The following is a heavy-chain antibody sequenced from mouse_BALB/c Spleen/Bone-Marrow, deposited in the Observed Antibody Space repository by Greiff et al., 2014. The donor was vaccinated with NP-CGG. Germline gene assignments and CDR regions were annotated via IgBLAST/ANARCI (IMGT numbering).Heavy chain of an antibody. CDR3: ARGHGYYVGYYFDN. V-gene: IGHV14-3*02. Sequence: VQLQQPGAEPVKPGASVKLSCTASGFNIKDTYMHWVKQRPEQGLEWIGGIDPANGKTKYDPKFQGKATITADTSSNTAYLQLSSLTSEDTAVYYCARGHGYYVGYYFDNWGQGTTLTVSS. CDR1: GFNIKDTY. J-gene: IGHJ2*01. CDR2: IDPANGKT. D-gene: IGHD2-3*01.